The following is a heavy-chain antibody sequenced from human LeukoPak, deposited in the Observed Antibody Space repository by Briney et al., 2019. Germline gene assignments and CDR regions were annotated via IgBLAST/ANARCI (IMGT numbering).Heavy chain of an antibody. CDR1: GFSFSSYA. V-gene: IGHV3-23*01. CDR2: ISGGGDVT. J-gene: IGHJ4*02. D-gene: IGHD3-22*01. Sequence: GGSLRLSCATSGFSFSSYAMSWVRQAPGKGLEWVSTISGGGDVTYYADSVKGRFTISRDNSKNTLYLQMNSLRAEDTAVYYCARLYYDSGGFDYWGQGTLVTVSS. CDR3: ARLYYDSGGFDY.